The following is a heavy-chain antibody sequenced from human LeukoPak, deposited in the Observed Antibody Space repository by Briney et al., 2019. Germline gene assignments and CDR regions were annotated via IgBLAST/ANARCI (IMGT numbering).Heavy chain of an antibody. J-gene: IGHJ4*02. CDR2: TSYDGSHI. D-gene: IGHD2-15*01. CDR3: ARGRDYCSDC. CDR1: GFTFSSYA. V-gene: IGHV3-30*04. Sequence: GRSLRLSCAASGFTFSSYAMHWVRQAPGKGLEWVAVTSYDGSHIYYPDSVKGRFTISRDNPKNTLYLQMNSLGPEDTALYYCARGRDYCSDCWGQGTLVTVSS.